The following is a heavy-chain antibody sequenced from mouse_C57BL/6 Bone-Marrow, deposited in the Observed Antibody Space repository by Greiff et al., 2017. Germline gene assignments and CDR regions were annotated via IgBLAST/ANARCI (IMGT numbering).Heavy chain of an antibody. D-gene: IGHD2-1*01. V-gene: IGHV1-55*01. CDR2: IYPGSGST. CDR1: GYTFTSYW. J-gene: IGHJ4*01. CDR3: AREMVTTYYAMDY. Sequence: VQLQQSGAELVKPGASVKMSCKASGYTFTSYWITWVKQRPGQGLEWIGDIYPGSGSTNYNEKFKSKATLTVDTSSSTAYMQLSSLTSEDSAVYYCAREMVTTYYAMDYWGQGTSVTVSS.